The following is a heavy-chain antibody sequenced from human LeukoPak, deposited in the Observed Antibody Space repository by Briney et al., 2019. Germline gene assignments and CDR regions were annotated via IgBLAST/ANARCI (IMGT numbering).Heavy chain of an antibody. CDR3: ATNGVWPFDI. J-gene: IGHJ3*02. CDR1: GFSFGSYW. D-gene: IGHD4-17*01. CDR2: IKEDGSKK. Sequence: PRGSLRLSCAASGFSFGSYWMGWVRQAPGRGLEWVAQIKEDGSKKEYVESVKGRFTVSRDNAKNSLYLQMISLRDEDTAAYYCATNGVWPFDIWGQGTMVTVSS. V-gene: IGHV3-7*01.